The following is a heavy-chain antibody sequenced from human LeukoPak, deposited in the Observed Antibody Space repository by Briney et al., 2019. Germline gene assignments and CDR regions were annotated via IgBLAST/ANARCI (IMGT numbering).Heavy chain of an antibody. J-gene: IGHJ4*02. CDR2: ISAYNGNT. CDR3: ARVMGYYDSSGYYYLDY. D-gene: IGHD3-22*01. V-gene: IGHV1-18*03. CDR1: GGTFSSYA. Sequence: ASVKVSCKASGGTFSSYAISWVRQAPGQGLEWMGWISAYNGNTNYAQKLQGRVTMTTDTSTSTAYMELRSLRSDDMAVYYCARVMGYYDSSGYYYLDYWGQGTLVTVSS.